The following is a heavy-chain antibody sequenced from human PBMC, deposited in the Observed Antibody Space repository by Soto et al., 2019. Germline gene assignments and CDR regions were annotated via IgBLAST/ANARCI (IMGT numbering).Heavy chain of an antibody. CDR1: GYAFTTYG. Sequence: QGHLVQSGAEVKKPGASVKVSCQASGYAFTTYGITWVRQAPGQGLEWMGWISAHNGNTNYAQKLQGRVTVTRDTSTSTANMELRSLRSDDTAVYYCARGRYGDYWGQGALVTVSS. J-gene: IGHJ4*02. D-gene: IGHD1-1*01. CDR3: ARGRYGDY. CDR2: ISAHNGNT. V-gene: IGHV1-18*01.